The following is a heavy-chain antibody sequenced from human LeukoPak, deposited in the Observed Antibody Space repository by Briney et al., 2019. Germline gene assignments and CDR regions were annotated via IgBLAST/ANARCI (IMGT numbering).Heavy chain of an antibody. V-gene: IGHV4-39*01. Sequence: PSETLSLTCTVSGGSISGTDLYWGWIRQLPGKGLEWIGNIHSTGNSFCNPSLKSRVTISIDTSKNQFSLKLSSVTAADTAVYYCARQRIVVVPAAIVQFDYWGQGTLVTVSS. CDR2: IHSTGNS. J-gene: IGHJ4*02. D-gene: IGHD2-2*01. CDR3: ARQRIVVVPAAIVQFDY. CDR1: GGSISGTDLY.